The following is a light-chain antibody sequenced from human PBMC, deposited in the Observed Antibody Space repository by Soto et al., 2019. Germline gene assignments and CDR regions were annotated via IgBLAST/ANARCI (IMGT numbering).Light chain of an antibody. CDR2: DAS. CDR1: QSISSW. CDR3: QQYNSYSPT. J-gene: IGKJ2*01. Sequence: DIQMTQSTSTLSASVGDRVTITCRASQSISSWLAWYQQKPGKAPKLLIYDASSMESGFTSRFSGSGSGTEFTLTISSLQPDYFATYYCQQYNSYSPTFCQGTKLEIK. V-gene: IGKV1-5*01.